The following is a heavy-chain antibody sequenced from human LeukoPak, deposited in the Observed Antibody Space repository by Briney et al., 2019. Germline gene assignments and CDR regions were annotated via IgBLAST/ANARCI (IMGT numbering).Heavy chain of an antibody. Sequence: GGSLRLSCAASGFTFSSYNMNWVRQAPGKGLEWVSSISGSSSYIYYADSVKGRFTISRDNAKNSLYLQMNSLRAEDTAVYYCATGNYNRPFDYWGQGTLVTVSS. J-gene: IGHJ4*02. D-gene: IGHD1-7*01. CDR1: GFTFSSYN. CDR2: ISGSSSYI. CDR3: ATGNYNRPFDY. V-gene: IGHV3-21*01.